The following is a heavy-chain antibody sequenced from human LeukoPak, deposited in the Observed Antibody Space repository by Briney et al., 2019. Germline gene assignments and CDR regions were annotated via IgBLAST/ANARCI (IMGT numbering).Heavy chain of an antibody. J-gene: IGHJ5*02. V-gene: IGHV3-53*01. D-gene: IGHD3-10*01. CDR3: ARVEDYYGSGSYYEFDP. Sequence: GGSLRLSCAASGFTVSSNDMSWVRQAPGKGLEWVSVIYSGGTIYYADSVKGRFTISRDNSRNTLYLQMNSLRAEDTAVYYCARVEDYYGSGSYYEFDPWGQGTLVTVSS. CDR1: GFTVSSND. CDR2: IYSGGTI.